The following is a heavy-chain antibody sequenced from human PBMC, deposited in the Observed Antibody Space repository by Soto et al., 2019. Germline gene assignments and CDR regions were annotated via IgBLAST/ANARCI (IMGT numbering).Heavy chain of an antibody. CDR1: GPTSSIHS. V-gene: IGHV3-21*01. Sequence: GGSLRLSCAISGPTSSIHSINWVRQAPGKGLEWVASISSGNGHIYYADSLKGRFTISRDTAKNSVSLQMDSLSAEDTAAYFCARDLGTSGYTYGRFFDFWGRGTLVTVSS. CDR3: ARDLGTSGYTYGRFFDF. CDR2: ISSGNGHI. D-gene: IGHD5-18*01. J-gene: IGHJ4*02.